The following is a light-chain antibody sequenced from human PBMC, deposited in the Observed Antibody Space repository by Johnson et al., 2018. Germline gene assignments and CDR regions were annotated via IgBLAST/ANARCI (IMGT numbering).Light chain of an antibody. CDR3: GTWEGSRRAGNS. J-gene: IGLJ1*01. Sequence: QSVLTQPPSVSAAPGQKVTISCSGSSSNIGNNYVSWYQQLPGTAPKLLIYENNKRPAGIPARFSGSKYGTSATLGITGLQTGDEADYYCGTWEGSRRAGNSFGTGTKVTVL. V-gene: IGLV1-51*02. CDR1: SSNIGNNY. CDR2: ENN.